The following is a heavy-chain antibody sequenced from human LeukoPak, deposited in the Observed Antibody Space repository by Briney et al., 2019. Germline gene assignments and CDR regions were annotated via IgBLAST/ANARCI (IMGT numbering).Heavy chain of an antibody. CDR2: ISAYNGNT. J-gene: IGHJ4*02. Sequence: ASVKVSCKASGYTFTSYGISWVRQAPGQGLEWMGWISAYNGNTNYAQKLQGRVTMTEDTSTDTAYMELSSLRSEDTAVYYCATDITAAAGTADWGYWGQGTLVTVSS. V-gene: IGHV1-18*01. D-gene: IGHD6-13*01. CDR3: ATDITAAAGTADWGY. CDR1: GYTFTSYG.